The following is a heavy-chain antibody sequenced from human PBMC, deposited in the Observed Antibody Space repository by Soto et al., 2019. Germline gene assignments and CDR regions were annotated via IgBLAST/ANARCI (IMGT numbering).Heavy chain of an antibody. D-gene: IGHD3-22*01. CDR3: ARDQTFLDSSGYYDH. CDR2: IRPYNGNT. V-gene: IGHV1-18*04. Sequence: QIQLVQSAAEVKKPGASVKVSCKTSGYTFVSYGISWVRHAPGQGLEWMGWIRPYNGNTNFAQRFRGRVTLTTDTSTDIVDMYLGSLKSDDTAVYYCARDQTFLDSSGYYDHRGHGTLITVSS. CDR1: GYTFVSYG. J-gene: IGHJ5*02.